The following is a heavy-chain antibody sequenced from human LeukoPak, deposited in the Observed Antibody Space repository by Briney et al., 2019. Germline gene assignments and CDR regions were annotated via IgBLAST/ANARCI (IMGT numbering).Heavy chain of an antibody. CDR2: ISSSSNYI. Sequence: GGSLRLSCVASGLTFSSYNMNWVRQAPGKGLEWVSFISSSSNYIYYADSVKGRFTISRDNAKNSLLLQMNSLRAEDTAVYYCARDLGQYYDTSDNWFDPWGQGTLVTVSS. D-gene: IGHD3-22*01. CDR3: ARDLGQYYDTSDNWFDP. CDR1: GLTFSSYN. V-gene: IGHV3-21*01. J-gene: IGHJ5*02.